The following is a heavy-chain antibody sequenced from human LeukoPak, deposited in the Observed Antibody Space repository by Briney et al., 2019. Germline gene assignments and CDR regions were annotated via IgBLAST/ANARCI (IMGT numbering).Heavy chain of an antibody. Sequence: GGSLRLSCAASGFTVSSNYMSWVRQAPGKGLEWVSVIYSGGSAYYADSVKGRFTISRDDSKNTLYLQMNSLKTEDTAVYYCTTDGVGVEGATYDNWGQGTLVSVSS. J-gene: IGHJ4*02. V-gene: IGHV3-53*01. CDR3: TTDGVGVEGATYDN. D-gene: IGHD1-26*01. CDR1: GFTVSSNY. CDR2: IYSGGSA.